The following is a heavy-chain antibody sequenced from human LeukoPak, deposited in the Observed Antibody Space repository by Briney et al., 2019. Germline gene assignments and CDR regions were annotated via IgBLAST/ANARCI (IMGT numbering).Heavy chain of an antibody. CDR2: IRYDGSNK. J-gene: IGHJ4*02. CDR1: GFTFSSYG. CDR3: AKPLQLGAYYFDY. D-gene: IGHD5-18*01. Sequence: TGGSLRLSCAASGFTFSSYGMHWVRQAPGKGLEWVAFIRYDGSNKYYADSVKGRFTISRDNSKNTLYLQMNSLRAEDTAVYYCAKPLQLGAYYFDYWGQGTLVTVSS. V-gene: IGHV3-30*02.